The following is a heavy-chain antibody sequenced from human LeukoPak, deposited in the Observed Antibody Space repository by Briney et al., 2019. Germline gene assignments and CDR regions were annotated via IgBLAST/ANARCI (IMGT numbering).Heavy chain of an antibody. V-gene: IGHV1-18*01. CDR3: ARDDVVSHVVILKDV. Sequence: ASVKVSCKASGYTFTSYGISWVRQAPGQGLEWMGWISAYNGNTNYAQKLQGRVTMTTGTSTSTAYMELRSLRSDDTAVYYCARDDVVSHVVILKDVWGQGTTVTVSS. CDR2: ISAYNGNT. CDR1: GYTFTSYG. D-gene: IGHD3-22*01. J-gene: IGHJ6*02.